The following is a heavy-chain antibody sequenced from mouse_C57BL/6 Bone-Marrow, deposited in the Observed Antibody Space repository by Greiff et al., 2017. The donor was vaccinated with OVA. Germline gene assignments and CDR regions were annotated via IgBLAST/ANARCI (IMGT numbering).Heavy chain of an antibody. D-gene: IGHD1-1*01. V-gene: IGHV2-2*01. Sequence: QVHVKQSGPGLVQPSQSLSITCTVSGFSLTSYGVHWVRHSPGKGLEWLGVIWSGGSPDYTAAFISRLSISKDNSKSQVFFKMNSLQADDTAIYYCARNYYGSSLAWFAYWGQGTLVTVSA. CDR1: GFSLTSYG. CDR2: IWSGGSP. J-gene: IGHJ3*01. CDR3: ARNYYGSSLAWFAY.